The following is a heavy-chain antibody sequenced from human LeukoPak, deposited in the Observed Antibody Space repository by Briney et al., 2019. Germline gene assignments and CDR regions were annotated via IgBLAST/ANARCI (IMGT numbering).Heavy chain of an antibody. D-gene: IGHD2-2*01. Sequence: PGGSLRLSCAASGFTFSSYSMNWVRQAPGKGLEQVSSISSSSSYIYYADSVKGRFTISRDNAKNSLYLQMNSLRAEDTAVYYCARVVVVPAAIDYWGQGTLVTVSS. J-gene: IGHJ4*02. CDR1: GFTFSSYS. CDR3: ARVVVVPAAIDY. CDR2: ISSSSSYI. V-gene: IGHV3-21*01.